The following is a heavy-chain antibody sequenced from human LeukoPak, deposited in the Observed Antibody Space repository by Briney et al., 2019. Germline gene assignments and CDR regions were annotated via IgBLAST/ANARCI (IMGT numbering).Heavy chain of an antibody. V-gene: IGHV4-34*01. CDR1: GGSFSGYY. Sequence: SETLPLTCAVYGGSFSGYYWSWIRQPPGKGLEWIGEINHSGSTNYNPSLKSRVTISVDTSKNQFSLKLSSVTAADTAVYYCARGRGRTSYGSGSYYNSPSPYMDVWGKGTTVTVSS. D-gene: IGHD3-10*01. CDR2: INHSGST. J-gene: IGHJ6*03. CDR3: ARGRGRTSYGSGSYYNSPSPYMDV.